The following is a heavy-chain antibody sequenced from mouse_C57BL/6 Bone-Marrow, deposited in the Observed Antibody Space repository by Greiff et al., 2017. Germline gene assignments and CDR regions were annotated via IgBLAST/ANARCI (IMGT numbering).Heavy chain of an antibody. CDR3: ASGARDCGYYAMDN. Sequence: EVKLVESEGGLVQPGSSMKLSCTASGFTFSDYYMAWVRQVPEKGLEWVANINYDGSSTYYLASLKSRFIISRDSAKNILYLQMSSLKSEDTATNDSASGARDCGYYAMDNGGRGTSVTVSS. J-gene: IGHJ4*01. CDR1: GFTFSDYY. V-gene: IGHV5-16*01. CDR2: INYDGSST.